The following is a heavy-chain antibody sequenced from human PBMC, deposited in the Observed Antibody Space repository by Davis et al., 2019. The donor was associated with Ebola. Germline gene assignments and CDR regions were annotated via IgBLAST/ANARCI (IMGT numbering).Heavy chain of an antibody. CDR2: ISGSGGST. CDR1: GFTFSSYA. CDR3: ARDGRYYGMDV. Sequence: GGSLRLFCAASGFTFSSYAMSWVRQAPGKGLEWVSAISGSGGSTYYADSVKGRFTISRDNAKNSLYLQMNSLRAEDTAVYYCARDGRYYGMDVWSQGTTVTVSS. J-gene: IGHJ6*02. V-gene: IGHV3-23*01.